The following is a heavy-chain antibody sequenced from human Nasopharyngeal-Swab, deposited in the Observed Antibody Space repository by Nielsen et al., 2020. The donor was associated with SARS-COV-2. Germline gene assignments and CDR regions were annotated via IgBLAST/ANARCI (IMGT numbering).Heavy chain of an antibody. V-gene: IGHV1-69*04. D-gene: IGHD3-22*01. CDR1: GGTFSSYA. J-gene: IGHJ4*02. CDR3: ARGRRYYYDSSGPLSDFDY. CDR2: IIPILGIA. Sequence: SVKVSCKASGGTFSSYAISWVRQAPGQGLEWMGRIIPILGIANYAQKFQGRVTITADKSTSTAYMELRSLRSDDTAVYYCARGRRYYYDSSGPLSDFDYWGQGTLVTVSS.